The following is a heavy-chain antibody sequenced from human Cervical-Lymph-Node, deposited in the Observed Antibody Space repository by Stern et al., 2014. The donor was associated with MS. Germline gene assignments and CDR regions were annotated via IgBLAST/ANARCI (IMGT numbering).Heavy chain of an antibody. D-gene: IGHD3-10*01. V-gene: IGHV1-46*01. CDR1: GYTFTSYY. J-gene: IGHJ4*02. CDR2: INPSGGST. CDR3: ARESSPYGSGRHFLY. Sequence: VQLVQSGAEVKKPGASVKVSCKASGYTFTSYYMHWVRQAPGQGLEWMGIINPSGGSTSYAQKFQGRVTMTRDTSTSTVYMELSSLRSEDTAVYYCARESSPYGSGRHFLYWGQGTLVTVSS.